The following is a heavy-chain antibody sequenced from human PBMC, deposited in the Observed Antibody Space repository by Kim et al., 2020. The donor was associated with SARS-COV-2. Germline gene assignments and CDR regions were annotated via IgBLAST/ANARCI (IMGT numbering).Heavy chain of an antibody. CDR3: ARSGSYYVGAIDAFDI. D-gene: IGHD1-26*01. CDR1: GYTFTSYG. Sequence: ASVKVSCKASGYTFTSYGINWVRQAPGQGLEWMGWISGYNGNTKYEQKLQGRVTMTTDTSTSTAYMELRSLRSDDTAVYYCARSGSYYVGAIDAFDIWGQGTMVTVSS. V-gene: IGHV1-18*04. CDR2: ISGYNGNT. J-gene: IGHJ3*02.